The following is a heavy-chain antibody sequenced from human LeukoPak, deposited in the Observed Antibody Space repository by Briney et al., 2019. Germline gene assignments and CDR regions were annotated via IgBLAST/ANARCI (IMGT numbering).Heavy chain of an antibody. CDR1: GFTFSSYA. J-gene: IGHJ4*02. CDR2: ISGSGGST. D-gene: IGHD4-11*01. V-gene: IGHV3-23*01. CDR3: AKIHYSNFGYFDY. Sequence: GGSLRLSCAASGFTFSSYAMSWVRQAPGKGLEWVSAISGSGGSTYYADSVKGRFTISRNNSKNTLYLQMNSMRAEDTAVYYCAKIHYSNFGYFDYWGQGTLVTVSS.